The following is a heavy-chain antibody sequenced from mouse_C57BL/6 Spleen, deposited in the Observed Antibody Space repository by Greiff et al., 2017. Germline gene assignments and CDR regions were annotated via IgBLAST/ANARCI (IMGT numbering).Heavy chain of an antibody. CDR1: GFIFSSYA. V-gene: IGHV5-4*01. J-gene: IGHJ2*01. Sequence: EVQRVESGGGLVKPGGSLKLSCAASGFIFSSYAMSWVRQTPEKRLEWVATISDGGSYTYYPDNVKGRFTISRDNAKNNLYLQMSHLKSEDTAMYYCASLNYYGSSAYFDYWGQGTTLTVSS. CDR3: ASLNYYGSSAYFDY. D-gene: IGHD1-1*01. CDR2: ISDGGSYT.